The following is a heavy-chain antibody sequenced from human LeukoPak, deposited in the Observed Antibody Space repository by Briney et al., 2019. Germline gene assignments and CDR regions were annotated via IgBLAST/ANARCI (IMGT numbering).Heavy chain of an antibody. V-gene: IGHV4-59*01. CDR1: GGSLSSYY. CDR2: IYYSGST. Sequence: SETLSLTCTVSGGSLSSYYWSWIRQPPGKGLEWIGYIYYSGSTNYNPSLKSRVTISVDTSKNQFSLKLSSVTAADTAVYYCAREGLGDFWSGYYNDAFDIWGQGTMVTVSS. J-gene: IGHJ3*02. CDR3: AREGLGDFWSGYYNDAFDI. D-gene: IGHD3-3*01.